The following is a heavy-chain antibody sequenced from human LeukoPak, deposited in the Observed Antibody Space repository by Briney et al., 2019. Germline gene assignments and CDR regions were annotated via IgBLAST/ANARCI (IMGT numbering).Heavy chain of an antibody. V-gene: IGHV1-18*01. J-gene: IGHJ4*02. CDR2: IGAYNGNT. CDR1: GYTFTSYG. CDR3: ATSFNGDYVDY. Sequence: ASVKVSCKASGYTFTSYGISWVRQAPGQGLEWMGWIGAYNGNTNYAQKLQGRVTMTTDTSTSTAYMELRSLRSDDTAVYYCATSFNGDYVDYWGQGTLVTVSP. D-gene: IGHD4-17*01.